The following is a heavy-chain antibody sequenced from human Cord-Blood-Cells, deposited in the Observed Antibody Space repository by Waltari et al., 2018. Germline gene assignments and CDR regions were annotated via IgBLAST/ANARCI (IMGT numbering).Heavy chain of an antibody. CDR3: ARSFCSSTSCLNWFDP. CDR2: IYHSGST. Sequence: QVQLQESGPGLVKPSETLSLTCTVSGYSISSGYYLGWIRQPPGEGLEWIGSIYHSGSTYYNPSLKSRVTISVDTSKNQFSLKLSSVTAADTAVYYCARSFCSSTSCLNWFDPWGQGTLVTSPQ. V-gene: IGHV4-38-2*02. CDR1: GYSISSGYY. D-gene: IGHD2-2*01. J-gene: IGHJ5*02.